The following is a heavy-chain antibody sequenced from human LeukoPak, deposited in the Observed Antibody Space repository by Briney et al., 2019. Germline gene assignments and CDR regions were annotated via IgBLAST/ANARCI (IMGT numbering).Heavy chain of an antibody. CDR2: IYHSGGT. J-gene: IGHJ4*02. CDR1: GGSISSGGYS. D-gene: IGHD3-22*01. CDR3: ARGGYYYDSSETDY. V-gene: IGHV4-30-2*01. Sequence: PSQTLSLTCAVSGGSISSGGYSWSWIRQPPGKGLEWIGYIYHSGGTYYNPSLKSRVTISVDRSKNQFSLKLSSVTAADTAVYYCARGGYYYDSSETDYWGQGTLVTVSS.